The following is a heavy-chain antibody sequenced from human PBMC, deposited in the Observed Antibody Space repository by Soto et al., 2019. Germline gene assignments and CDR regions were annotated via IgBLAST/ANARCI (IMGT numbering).Heavy chain of an antibody. CDR3: ARVVAPTVNYYMDV. Sequence: EVQLVESGGGLVQPGGSLRLSCAASGFTFSSYSMNWVRQAPGKGLEWVSYISSSSSTIYYADSVKGRFTISRDNATNSLYMQMNSLRAEDTAVYYCARVVAPTVNYYMDVWGKGTTVTVSS. CDR1: GFTFSSYS. J-gene: IGHJ6*03. V-gene: IGHV3-48*01. CDR2: ISSSSSTI. D-gene: IGHD2-15*01.